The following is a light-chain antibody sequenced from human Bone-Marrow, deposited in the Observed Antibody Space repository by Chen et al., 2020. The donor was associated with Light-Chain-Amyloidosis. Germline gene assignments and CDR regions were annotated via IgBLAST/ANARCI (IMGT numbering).Light chain of an antibody. CDR1: SSDVGGDNH. V-gene: IGLV2-14*01. Sequence: QSALTQPASVSGSPGQSITISCTGTSSDVGGDNHVSWYQQHPDKAPKLMIYEVTKRPSWVPARFSGSKSDNTASLTISGLQTEDEADYFCSSYTITNTLVFGSGTRLTVL. CDR2: EVT. J-gene: IGLJ1*01. CDR3: SSYTITNTLV.